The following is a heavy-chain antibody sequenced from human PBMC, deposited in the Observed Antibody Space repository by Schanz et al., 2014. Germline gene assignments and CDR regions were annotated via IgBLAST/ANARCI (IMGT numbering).Heavy chain of an antibody. CDR2: MNPDSGNT. J-gene: IGHJ4*02. CDR3: ARGRTFDY. CDR1: GYTFTSYD. V-gene: IGHV1-8*01. Sequence: QVQLIQSGAEVKKPGASVKVSCTASGYTFTSYDFNWVRQAPGQGLEWMGWMNPDSGNTGYAQKFQGRVTMTRNTSMSTAYIELHILTSEDTAVYYCARGRTFDYWGQGTLVTVSS.